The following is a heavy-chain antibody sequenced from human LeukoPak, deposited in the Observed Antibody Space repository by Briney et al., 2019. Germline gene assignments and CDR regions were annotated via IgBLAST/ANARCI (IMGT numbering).Heavy chain of an antibody. V-gene: IGHV4-34*01. CDR3: ARGRQDVTMIVVVMTAVSYYLDV. CDR2: MNPSGST. D-gene: IGHD3-22*01. J-gene: IGHJ6*03. CDR1: GGSFSGYY. Sequence: PSETLSLTCAVYGGSFSGYYWTWIRQTPGKGLEWIGEMNPSGSTNYNPSLKSRVTISVDTSKNQFSLKLSSVTAADTAVYCCARGRQDVTMIVVVMTAVSYYLDVWGKGTTVTVS.